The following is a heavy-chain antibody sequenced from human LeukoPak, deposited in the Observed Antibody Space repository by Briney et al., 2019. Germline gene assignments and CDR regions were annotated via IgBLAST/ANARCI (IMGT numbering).Heavy chain of an antibody. CDR3: ARRYCSTTSCSGHNWFDP. CDR1: GGSISSNY. V-gene: IGHV4-59*01. Sequence: SETLSLTCTVSGGSISSNYWSWIRQPPGKGLEWIGYIYYSGSTNYNPSLKGRVTISVDTSKNQFSLKLSSVTAADTAVYYCARRYCSTTSCSGHNWFDPWGQGTLVTVSS. J-gene: IGHJ5*02. CDR2: IYYSGST. D-gene: IGHD2-2*01.